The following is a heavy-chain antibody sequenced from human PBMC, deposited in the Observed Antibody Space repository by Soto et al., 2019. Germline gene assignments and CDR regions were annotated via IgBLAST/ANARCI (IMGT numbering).Heavy chain of an antibody. CDR3: ARDSYYDVLTGYSRNAFDV. V-gene: IGHV1-2*02. CDR2: INPKSGGT. Sequence: QVQLVQSGTEVKKPGASVKVSCKASGYIFIGYYMHWVRQAPGQGLEWMGWINPKSGGTNYAQKFQGRVTMTRDTSISTVYMELSRLRSDDTAVYYCARDSYYDVLTGYSRNAFDVWGQGTRVTVSS. CDR1: GYIFIGYY. J-gene: IGHJ3*01. D-gene: IGHD3-9*01.